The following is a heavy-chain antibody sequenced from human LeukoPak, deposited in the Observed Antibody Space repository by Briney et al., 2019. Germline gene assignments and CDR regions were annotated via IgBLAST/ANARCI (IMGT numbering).Heavy chain of an antibody. V-gene: IGHV3-49*04. CDR1: GFTFGDYA. D-gene: IGHD4-17*01. CDR3: TRERFDYGDYLSDY. J-gene: IGHJ4*02. CDR2: IRSKAYGGTT. Sequence: PGRSLRLSCTTFGFTFGDYAMSWVRQAPGKGLEWVGFIRSKAYGGTTEYAASVKGRFTISRDDSKSIAYLQMNSLKAEDTAVYYCTRERFDYGDYLSDYWGQGTLVTVSS.